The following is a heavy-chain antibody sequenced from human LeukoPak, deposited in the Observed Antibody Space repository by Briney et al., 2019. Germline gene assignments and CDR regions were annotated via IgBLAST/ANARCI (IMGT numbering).Heavy chain of an antibody. V-gene: IGHV3-15*01. J-gene: IGHJ4*02. CDR1: GFTFSNAW. Sequence: GGSLRLSCAASGFTFSNAWVSWVRQAPGKGLEWVGRIKSKADGGTTEYATPVKGRFTISRDDSKNTLYLQMNSLKTEDTAVYYCTTPRREIAVAGGDYWGQGTLVTVSS. CDR2: IKSKADGGTT. CDR3: TTPRREIAVAGGDY. D-gene: IGHD6-19*01.